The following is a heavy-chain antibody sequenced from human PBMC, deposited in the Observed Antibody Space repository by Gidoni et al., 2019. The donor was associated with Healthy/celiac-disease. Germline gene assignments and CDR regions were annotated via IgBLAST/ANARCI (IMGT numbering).Heavy chain of an antibody. CDR2: MKSDGSST. CDR1: GFTFSSYW. CDR3: AREGPGA. D-gene: IGHD4-17*01. V-gene: IGHV3-74*01. J-gene: IGHJ4*02. Sequence: EVQLVESGGGFVQPVGSLRLSCAASGFTFSSYWLHWGRQAPGKGLLWVSSMKSDGSSTSDADSVKGRFTISRDNAKNTLYLQMNSLRAEDTAGYYCAREGPGAWGQGTLVTVSS.